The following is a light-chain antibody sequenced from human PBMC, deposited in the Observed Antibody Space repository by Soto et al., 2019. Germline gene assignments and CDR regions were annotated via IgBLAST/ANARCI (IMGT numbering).Light chain of an antibody. CDR3: QQYDNWPPYS. CDR1: QTVSSN. V-gene: IGKV3-15*01. Sequence: EIVMTQSPATLSVSPGGRATLSCRASQTVSSNLAWYQQKPGQAPRLLIYDAATRATGIAARFSGSGSGTEFTLTISSLESEDLAVYYCQQYDNWPPYSFGQGTKLEIK. CDR2: DAA. J-gene: IGKJ2*03.